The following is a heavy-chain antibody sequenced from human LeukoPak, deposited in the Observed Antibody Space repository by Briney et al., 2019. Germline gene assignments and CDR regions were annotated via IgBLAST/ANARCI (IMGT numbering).Heavy chain of an antibody. V-gene: IGHV1-24*01. CDR2: FDPEDGET. D-gene: IGHD3-10*01. Sequence: ASVKVSCKVSGYTLTELSMHWVRQAPGKGLEWMGGFDPEDGETIYAQKFQGRVTMTRNTSISTAYMELSSLRSEDTAAYYCARDYYGSGSSRGYWGQGTLVTVSS. J-gene: IGHJ4*02. CDR3: ARDYYGSGSSRGY. CDR1: GYTLTELS.